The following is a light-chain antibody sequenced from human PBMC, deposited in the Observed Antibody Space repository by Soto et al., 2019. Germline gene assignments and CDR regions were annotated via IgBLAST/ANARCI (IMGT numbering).Light chain of an antibody. V-gene: IGKV1D-13*01. CDR1: HDIASA. Sequence: AIQLTQSPSSLSASVGDRVTITCRASHDIASALAWYQQKPGKPPKLMIYDASTLEGGVPSRFSGSGSGTDFTLTISGLQPEDFATHYCQQFNYFRVTVGQGTRLEI. CDR3: QQFNYFRVT. J-gene: IGKJ5*01. CDR2: DAS.